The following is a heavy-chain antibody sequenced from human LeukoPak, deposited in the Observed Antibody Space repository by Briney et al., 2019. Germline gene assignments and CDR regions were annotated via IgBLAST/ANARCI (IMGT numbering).Heavy chain of an antibody. CDR2: IYTSGST. D-gene: IGHD2-21*02. CDR3: ARLCGGDCYKFHALDI. V-gene: IGHV4-4*07. CDR1: GGSISSYY. Sequence: SETLSLTCTVSGGSISSYYWSWIRQPAGKGLEWIGRIYTSGSTNYNPSLKSRVTMSVDTSKNQFSLKLSSVTAADTAVYYCARLCGGDCYKFHALDIWGQGTMVTVSS. J-gene: IGHJ3*02.